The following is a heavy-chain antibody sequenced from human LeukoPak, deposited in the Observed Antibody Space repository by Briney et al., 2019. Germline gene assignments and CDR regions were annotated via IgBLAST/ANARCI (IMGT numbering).Heavy chain of an antibody. J-gene: IGHJ4*02. Sequence: GGSLRLSCAASGFTFSSYSMNWVRQAPGKWLEWVSSISSSSSYIYYADSVKGRFTISRDNAKNSLYLQMNSLRAEDTAVYYCARDRSSSDRAYYGSGSFDYWGQGTLVTVSS. V-gene: IGHV3-21*01. CDR3: ARDRSSSDRAYYGSGSFDY. CDR2: ISSSSSYI. D-gene: IGHD3-10*01. CDR1: GFTFSSYS.